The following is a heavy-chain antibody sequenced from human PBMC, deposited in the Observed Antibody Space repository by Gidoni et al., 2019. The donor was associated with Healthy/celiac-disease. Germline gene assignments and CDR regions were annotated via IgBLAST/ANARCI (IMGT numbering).Heavy chain of an antibody. CDR3: ARIPVRGVPHDAFDI. J-gene: IGHJ3*02. Sequence: QVTLRESGPALVKPTQTLTLTCTFSGFSLSTSGMCVSWIRQPPGKALEWLARIDWDDDKYYSTSLKTRLTISKDTSKNQVVLTMTNMDPVDTATYYCARIPVRGVPHDAFDIWGQGTMVTVSS. CDR2: IDWDDDK. D-gene: IGHD3-10*01. V-gene: IGHV2-70*15. CDR1: GFSLSTSGMC.